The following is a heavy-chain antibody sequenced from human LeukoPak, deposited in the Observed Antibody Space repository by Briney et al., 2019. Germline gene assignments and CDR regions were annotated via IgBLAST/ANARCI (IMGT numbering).Heavy chain of an antibody. Sequence: GGSLRLSCAASGFTFDDYTMHWVRQAPGKGLEWVSLITWDGGSTYYADSVKGRFTISRDNSKNSLYLQMNSLRAEDTAVYYCAKDTTGTPRWSAFDIWGQGTMVTVSS. CDR1: GFTFDDYT. J-gene: IGHJ3*02. CDR3: AKDTTGTPRWSAFDI. D-gene: IGHD1-1*01. V-gene: IGHV3-43*01. CDR2: ITWDGGST.